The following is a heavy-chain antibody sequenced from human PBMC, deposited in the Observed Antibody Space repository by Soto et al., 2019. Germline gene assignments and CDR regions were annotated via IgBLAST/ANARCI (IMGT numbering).Heavy chain of an antibody. Sequence: QVQLQQWGAGLLKPSETLSLTCAVYGGSFSGYYWSWIRQPPGKGLEWIGEINHSGSTNYNPSLKSRVTISVDTSTNQFSLKGSSVTAADTAVYYCARAPNRMRFDPWGQGTLVTVSS. J-gene: IGHJ5*02. CDR2: INHSGST. CDR1: GGSFSGYY. V-gene: IGHV4-34*01. CDR3: ARAPNRMRFDP.